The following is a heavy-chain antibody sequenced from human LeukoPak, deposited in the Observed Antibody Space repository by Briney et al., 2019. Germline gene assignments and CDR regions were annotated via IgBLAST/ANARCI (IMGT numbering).Heavy chain of an antibody. V-gene: IGHV4-38-2*02. J-gene: IGHJ5*02. CDR2: MYHSGNT. CDR3: ARFYGDYVERWFDP. D-gene: IGHD4-17*01. Sequence: SETLSLTCTVSGYSINSGYYWGWIRQPPGKGLEWFGYMYHSGNTYYNPSLKSRVTLSVDTSKNQFSLKLSSVTAADTAVYYCARFYGDYVERWFDPWGQGTLVTVSS. CDR1: GYSINSGYY.